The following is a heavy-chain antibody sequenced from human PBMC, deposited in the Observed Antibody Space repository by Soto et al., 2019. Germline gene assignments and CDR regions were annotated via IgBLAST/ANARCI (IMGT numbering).Heavy chain of an antibody. CDR1: GGSFSGYY. V-gene: IGHV4-34*01. CDR3: ARVSSGGDYVSYYYYYMDV. CDR2: INHSGST. J-gene: IGHJ6*03. Sequence: SETLSLTCAVYGGSFSGYYWSWIRQPPGKGLEWIGEINHSGSTNYNPSLKSRVTISVDTSKNQFSLKLSSVTAADTAVYYCARVSSGGDYVSYYYYYMDVWGKGTTVIVSS. D-gene: IGHD2-21*02.